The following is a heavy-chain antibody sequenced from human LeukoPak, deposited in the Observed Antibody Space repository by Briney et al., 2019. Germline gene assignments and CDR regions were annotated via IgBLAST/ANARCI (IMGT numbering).Heavy chain of an antibody. CDR1: GGSISSYY. V-gene: IGHV4-4*07. CDR3: ARQTGSGLFILP. CDR2: IYSSGTT. D-gene: IGHD3/OR15-3a*01. Sequence: SETLSLTCTVSGGSISSYYWSWIRQPAGKGLEWIGRIYSSGTTHYNPSLKSRVTMSVDTSKNQFSLKLSSVTAADTAVYYCARQTGSGLFILPGGQGTLVTVSS. J-gene: IGHJ4*02.